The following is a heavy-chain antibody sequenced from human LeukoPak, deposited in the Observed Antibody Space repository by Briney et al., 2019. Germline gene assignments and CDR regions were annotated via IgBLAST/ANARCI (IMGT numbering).Heavy chain of an antibody. D-gene: IGHD6-19*01. J-gene: IGHJ4*02. CDR1: GYTFTGYY. Sequence: ASVKVSCKASGYTFTGYYMHWVRQAPGQGLEWMGWINPNSGSTNYAQKFQGRVTMTRDTSISTAYMELSRLRSADTAVYYCARDLLAVAGTYYWGQGTLVTVSS. CDR2: INPNSGST. V-gene: IGHV1-2*02. CDR3: ARDLLAVAGTYY.